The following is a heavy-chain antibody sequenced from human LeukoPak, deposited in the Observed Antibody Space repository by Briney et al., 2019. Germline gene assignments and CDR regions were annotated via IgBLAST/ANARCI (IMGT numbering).Heavy chain of an antibody. D-gene: IGHD2-21*01. CDR2: INDGNGNT. CDR1: GYTFTIYR. Sequence: ASVKVSCKASGYTFTIYRIHWVRQAPGQRLEWIAWINDGNGNTKYSEKFQGRVTISRDTSASTVYMELSSLRFEDTAVYYCARGPGSDSPPDYYYGMDVWGQGTTVTVSS. J-gene: IGHJ6*02. CDR3: ARGPGSDSPPDYYYGMDV. V-gene: IGHV1-3*01.